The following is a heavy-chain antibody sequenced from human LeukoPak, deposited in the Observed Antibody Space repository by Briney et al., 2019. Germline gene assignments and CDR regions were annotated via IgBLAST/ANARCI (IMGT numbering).Heavy chain of an antibody. J-gene: IGHJ3*02. CDR3: ATHTIFGVVTYAFHI. CDR1: GYSGIELD. D-gene: IGHD3-3*01. CDR2: FDREDGGT. Sequence: ASVKVSCKVSGYSGIELDMHWVRQAPGKGLEWMGGFDREDGGTIYARKFQGRVTMTEDTSTDTAYTELSSLTSEDTAVYYCATHTIFGVVTYAFHIWGRGTLVTVSS. V-gene: IGHV1-24*01.